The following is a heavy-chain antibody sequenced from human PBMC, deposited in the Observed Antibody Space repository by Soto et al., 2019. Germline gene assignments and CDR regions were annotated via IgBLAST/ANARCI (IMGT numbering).Heavy chain of an antibody. V-gene: IGHV3-15*01. J-gene: IGHJ5*02. Sequence: EVQLVESGGGLVKPGGSLGLSCAASGFTFSNAWMSWVRQAPGKGLEWVGRIKSKTDGGTTNYAAPVKGRFTISRDDSKDTLYLQMNSLKPEDTAVYYCTTILNRIAAAGQRRNSNWFDPWGQGTLVTVSS. CDR2: IKSKTDGGTT. CDR1: GFTFSNAW. D-gene: IGHD6-13*01. CDR3: TTILNRIAAAGQRRNSNWFDP.